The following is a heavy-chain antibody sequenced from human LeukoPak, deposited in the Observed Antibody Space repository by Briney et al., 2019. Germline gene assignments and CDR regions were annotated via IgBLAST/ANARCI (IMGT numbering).Heavy chain of an antibody. V-gene: IGHV3-9*01. Sequence: GRSLRLSCAASGLTFDDYAMPWVRQAPGRGLEWVSGIGWNSGGIVYADSVKGRFTISRDNSKNTLYLQMNSLRAEDTAVYYCAKDRDSSGWYRTLSAFDYWGQGTLVTVSS. CDR3: AKDRDSSGWYRTLSAFDY. CDR1: GLTFDDYA. CDR2: IGWNSGGI. D-gene: IGHD6-19*01. J-gene: IGHJ4*02.